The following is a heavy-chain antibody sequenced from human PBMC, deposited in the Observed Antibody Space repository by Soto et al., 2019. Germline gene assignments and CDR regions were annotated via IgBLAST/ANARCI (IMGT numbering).Heavy chain of an antibody. CDR3: VKQAHGLDGVAFDY. CDR1: GFIFSEST. D-gene: IGHD2-15*01. Sequence: LRLSCSASGFIFSESTIYWVRQVPGKGLEAISAVSTSGRSTYYADSVKDRFTISRDNSKNTLFLQMGSLRPEDTAIYYCVKQAHGLDGVAFDYWGQGTQVTVSS. V-gene: IGHV3-64D*06. J-gene: IGHJ4*02. CDR2: VSTSGRST.